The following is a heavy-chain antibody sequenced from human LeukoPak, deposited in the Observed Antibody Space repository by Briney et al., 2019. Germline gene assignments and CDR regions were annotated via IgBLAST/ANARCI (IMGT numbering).Heavy chain of an antibody. D-gene: IGHD5-18*01. CDR2: IIPIFGTA. J-gene: IGHJ4*02. CDR3: AREEKRGYSYGTGGFDY. Sequence: GASVKVSCKASGGTFSSYAISWVRQAPGQGLEWMGGIIPIFGTANYAQKFQGRVTITADKSTSTAYMELSSLRSEDTAVYYCAREEKRGYSYGTGGFDYWGQGTLVTVSS. V-gene: IGHV1-69*06. CDR1: GGTFSSYA.